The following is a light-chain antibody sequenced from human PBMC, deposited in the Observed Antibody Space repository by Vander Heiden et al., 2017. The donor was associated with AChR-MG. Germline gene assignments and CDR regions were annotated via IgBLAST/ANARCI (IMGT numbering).Light chain of an antibody. J-gene: IGLJ1*01. CDR1: ALPKQY. CDR3: QSADSSGTDV. CDR2: KDS. Sequence: SYELTQPPSVSVSRGQTARITCSGDALPKQYAYWYQQKPGHGPVLVIYKDSERLSGIPERVSGSSSRKNATSTISGVQAEDEADDYCQSADSSGTDVFGTGTKVTVL. V-gene: IGLV3-25*03.